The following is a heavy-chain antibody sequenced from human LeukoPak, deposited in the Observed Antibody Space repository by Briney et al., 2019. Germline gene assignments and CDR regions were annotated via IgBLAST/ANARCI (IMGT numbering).Heavy chain of an antibody. CDR2: ISYDGSNK. D-gene: IGHD4-23*01. J-gene: IGHJ4*02. CDR1: GFTFSSYA. CDR3: VKGGGNSRPYFFDY. Sequence: GGSLRLSCAASGFTFSSYAMCWVRQAPGKGLEWVALISYDGSNKYYADSVKGRFTISRDNSKNTLYLQMSSLRAEDTAVYYCVKGGGNSRPYFFDYWGQGTLITVSS. V-gene: IGHV3-30-3*01.